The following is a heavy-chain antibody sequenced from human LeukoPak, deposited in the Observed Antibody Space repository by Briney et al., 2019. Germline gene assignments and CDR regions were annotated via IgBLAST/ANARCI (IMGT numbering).Heavy chain of an antibody. CDR1: GRSFSSYY. CDR2: IYYSGST. V-gene: IGHV4-59*01. J-gene: IGHJ4*02. CDR3: ARVYYGSGSFYFDY. Sequence: SETLSLTCTVSGRSFSSYYWSWIRQPPGKGLEWIGYIYYSGSTNYNPSLKSRVTISVDTSKKQFSLKLSSETAADTAVYYCARVYYGSGSFYFDYWGQGTLVTVSS. D-gene: IGHD3-10*01.